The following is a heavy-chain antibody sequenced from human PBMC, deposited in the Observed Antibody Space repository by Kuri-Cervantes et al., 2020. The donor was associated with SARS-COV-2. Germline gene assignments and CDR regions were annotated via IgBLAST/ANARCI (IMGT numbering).Heavy chain of an antibody. CDR2: IGTAGDT. J-gene: IGHJ6*03. V-gene: IGHV3-13*01. CDR1: GFTFSSYD. Sequence: GESLKISCAASGFTFSSYDMHWVRQATGKGLEWVSAIGTAGDTYYPGSVKGRFTISRDNSKNTLYLQMNSLRAEDTAVYYCAKAGYCSGGSCYWIYYYYMDVWGKGTTVTVSS. D-gene: IGHD2-15*01. CDR3: AKAGYCSGGSCYWIYYYYMDV.